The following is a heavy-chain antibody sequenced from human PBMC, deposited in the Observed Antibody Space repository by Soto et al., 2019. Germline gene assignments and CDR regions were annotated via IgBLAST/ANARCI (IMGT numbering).Heavy chain of an antibody. Sequence: QVQLVQSGAELKKTGSSVTVSCRASGDTFSSYAVHWVRQAPGRGLERMGRISTVLGTKDYAQNFKGRVTITAEKATKTVYMELSSLSSGDTGVYYCARRRYCGYDCFHRHYYGMDVWGQGTTVTVAS. D-gene: IGHD2-21*01. CDR2: ISTVLGTK. V-gene: IGHV1-69*08. CDR1: GDTFSSYA. J-gene: IGHJ6*02. CDR3: ARRRYCGYDCFHRHYYGMDV.